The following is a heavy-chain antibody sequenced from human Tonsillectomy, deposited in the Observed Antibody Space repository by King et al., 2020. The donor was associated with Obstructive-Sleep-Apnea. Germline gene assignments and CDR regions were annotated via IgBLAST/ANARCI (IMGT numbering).Heavy chain of an antibody. CDR3: ARVYIAAAGHTLDY. CDR2: ISSSSTYI. CDR1: GFTFSRYS. D-gene: IGHD6-13*01. J-gene: IGHJ4*02. Sequence: DVQLVESGGGLVKPGGSLRLSCAASGFTFSRYSMNWVRQASGKWLEWVSSISSSSTYINYADSVKGRFTISSDNAKNSLYLQMNSLRAEDTAVYYCARVYIAAAGHTLDYWGQGTLVTVSS. V-gene: IGHV3-21*01.